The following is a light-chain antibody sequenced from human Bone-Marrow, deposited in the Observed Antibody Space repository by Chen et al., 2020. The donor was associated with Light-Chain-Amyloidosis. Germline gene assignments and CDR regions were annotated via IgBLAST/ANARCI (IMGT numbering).Light chain of an antibody. CDR3: QQYGTSPLA. V-gene: IGKV3-20*01. CDR2: GSS. J-gene: IGKJ4*01. CDR1: RTINSNY. Sequence: EIVLTPSPGTLSLSPGEGANLSCMARRTINSNYLTWYQQKFGQAPRLLIYGSSSRATGIPDRFTGSGSGTDFTLTIHRLEPEEFAMYYCQQYGTSPLAFVGGTKLEIK.